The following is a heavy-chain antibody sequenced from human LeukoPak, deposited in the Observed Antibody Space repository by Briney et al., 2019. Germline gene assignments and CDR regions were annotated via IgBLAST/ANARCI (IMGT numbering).Heavy chain of an antibody. CDR1: GFTFSRYA. D-gene: IGHD6-19*01. CDR3: ARDHGYSSGWYED. Sequence: GRSLRLSCVASGFTFSRYAMHWVRQAPGKGLEWVAALVSYNGNTEYYADSVKGRFTISRDNSKNTLYLQMNSLRAEDTALYHCARDHGYSSGWYEDWGQGTLVTVSS. V-gene: IGHV3-30-3*01. J-gene: IGHJ4*02. CDR2: VSYNGNTE.